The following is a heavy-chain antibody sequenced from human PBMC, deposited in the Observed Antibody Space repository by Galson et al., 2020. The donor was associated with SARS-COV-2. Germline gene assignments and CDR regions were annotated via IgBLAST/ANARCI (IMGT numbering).Heavy chain of an antibody. J-gene: IGHJ5*02. V-gene: IGHV1-69*01. CDR3: ARDLGYSNWFDP. Sequence: KISCKASGGTFRRFAFSWVRQAPAQGIEWTGGIIPTFGTVNHTPRFQGRITISVDEATTTAYMELRGLTSDDTAVYYCARDLGYSNWFDPWGQGTPVTVSP. D-gene: IGHD6-13*01. CDR1: GGTFRRFA. CDR2: IIPTFGTV.